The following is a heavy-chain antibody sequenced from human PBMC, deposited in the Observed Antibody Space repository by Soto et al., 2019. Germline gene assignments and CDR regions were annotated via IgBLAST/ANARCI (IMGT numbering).Heavy chain of an antibody. CDR3: ASGIPAAMHAEYFQH. D-gene: IGHD2-2*01. CDR2: IYYSGST. V-gene: IGHV4-59*01. J-gene: IGHJ1*01. CDR1: GGSISSYY. Sequence: SETLSLTCTVSGGSISSYYWSWIRQPPGKGLEWIGYIYYSGSTNYNPSLKSRVTISVDTSKNQFSLKLSSVTAADTAVYYCASGIPAAMHAEYFQHWGQGTLVTSPQ.